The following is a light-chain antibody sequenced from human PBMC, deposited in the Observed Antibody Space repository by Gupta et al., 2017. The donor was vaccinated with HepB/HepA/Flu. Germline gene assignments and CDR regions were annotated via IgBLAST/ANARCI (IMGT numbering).Light chain of an antibody. V-gene: IGKV3-20*01. CDR3: HQYGNSRSS. CDR1: QTVTNNQ. J-gene: IGKJ2*04. CDR2: GAS. Sequence: EIVLTQSPGTLSLTPGERATLSCRASQTVTNNQVAWYQQKPGQAPRLLFFGASSRATGIPDRFSGSWSGTDFSLTISRLEPEDFAVYYCHQYGNSRSSFGQGTKVEIK.